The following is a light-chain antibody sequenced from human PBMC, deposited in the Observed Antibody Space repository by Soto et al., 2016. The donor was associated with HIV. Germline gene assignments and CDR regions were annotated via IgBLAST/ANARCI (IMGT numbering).Light chain of an antibody. Sequence: DIQLTQSPSFLSASVGDRVTITCRASQDITSYLSWYQQKPGKAPKLLIHTASALQSGVPSRFSGSGSGTEFTLTISSLQPEDFATYYCQQYSSYSGTFGQGTKVEIK. CDR1: QDITSY. J-gene: IGKJ1*01. V-gene: IGKV1-9*01. CDR3: QQYSSYSGT. CDR2: TAS.